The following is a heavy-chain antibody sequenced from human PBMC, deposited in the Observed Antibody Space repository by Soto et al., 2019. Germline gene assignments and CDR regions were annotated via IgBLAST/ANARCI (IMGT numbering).Heavy chain of an antibody. V-gene: IGHV3-21*01. CDR3: VRASTSTYYFDY. J-gene: IGHJ4*02. Sequence: EVQLVESGGGLVKPGGSLRLSCAASGFTFSSYSMNWVRQAPGKGLEWVSSISSSSSYIYYADSVKGRFTISRDNAKNSLYLQMNSLRAEDTAVYYCVRASTSTYYFDYWGQGTLVTVSS. CDR2: ISSSSSYI. CDR1: GFTFSSYS.